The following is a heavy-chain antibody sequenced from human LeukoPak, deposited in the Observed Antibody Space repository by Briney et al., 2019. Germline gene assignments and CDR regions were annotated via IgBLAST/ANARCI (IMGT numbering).Heavy chain of an antibody. Sequence: PGGFLRLSCAASGFTFTDYSMSWVRQAPGKGLEWVSGLGRSGENRYYATSVRGRFSISRDNSKDTVHLQMNSLRAEDTAIYYCVKDRPCETCMPMDAWGQGTTVTVSS. D-gene: IGHD2-2*01. J-gene: IGHJ6*02. CDR1: GFTFTDYS. CDR3: VKDRPCETCMPMDA. V-gene: IGHV3-23*01. CDR2: LGRSGENR.